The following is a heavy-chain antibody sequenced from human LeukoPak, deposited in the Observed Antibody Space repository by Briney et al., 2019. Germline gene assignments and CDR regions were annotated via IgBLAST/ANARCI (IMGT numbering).Heavy chain of an antibody. J-gene: IGHJ3*02. Sequence: PSETLSLTCVVSGDYISGYYWSWIRQPPGKGLEWIGYIHFSGSTKYNPSHRGRVDISVDTSTNQFSLRLTSVTAADTALYFCARHIYGDSVAFDIWGQGTLVTVSP. CDR2: IHFSGST. D-gene: IGHD4-17*01. CDR1: GDYISGYY. V-gene: IGHV4-59*08. CDR3: ARHIYGDSVAFDI.